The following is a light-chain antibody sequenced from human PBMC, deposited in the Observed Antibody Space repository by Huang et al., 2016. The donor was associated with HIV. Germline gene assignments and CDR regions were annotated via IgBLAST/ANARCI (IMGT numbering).Light chain of an antibody. CDR1: QTVTNNY. CDR3: QQFGSSPPYS. J-gene: IGKJ2*03. CDR2: GAS. Sequence: IVLTQSPDTLSLSPGERATLSCRASQTVTNNYLAWYQQRPGQAPRLLIYGASTRATGIPDRFSGSGSGTDFTLTISRLEPKDFVVYYCQQFGSSPPYSFGQGTKLEIK. V-gene: IGKV3-20*01.